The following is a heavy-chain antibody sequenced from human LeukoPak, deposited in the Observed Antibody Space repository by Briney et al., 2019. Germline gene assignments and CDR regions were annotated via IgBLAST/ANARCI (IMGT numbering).Heavy chain of an antibody. J-gene: IGHJ5*02. CDR1: GGSISSYY. V-gene: IGHV4-59*08. CDR3: ARRVGRPTT. Sequence: PSETLSLTCTVSGGSISSYYWSWIRQPPGKGLEWIGYIYYSGSTNYNPSLKSRVTISVDTSKNQFSLKLSSVTAADTAVHYCARRVGRPTTWGQETLVTVSS. CDR2: IYYSGST. D-gene: IGHD3-10*01.